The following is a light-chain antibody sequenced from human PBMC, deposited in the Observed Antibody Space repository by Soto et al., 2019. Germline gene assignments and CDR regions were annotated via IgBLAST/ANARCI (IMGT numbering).Light chain of an antibody. CDR3: QSYDSSLSGWV. CDR2: VNS. CDR1: NSNIGAGYD. V-gene: IGLV1-40*01. Sequence: QSVLTQPPSVYGATGQRVTISCTGYNSNIGAGYDVHWYQQLPGTAPKLLIYVNSNRPSGVPDRFSASKSCTSASLAITGLQAEDEADYYCQSYDSSLSGWVFGGGTKLTVL. J-gene: IGLJ3*02.